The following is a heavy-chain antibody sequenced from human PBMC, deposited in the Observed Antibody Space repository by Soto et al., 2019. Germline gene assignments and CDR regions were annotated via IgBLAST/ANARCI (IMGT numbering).Heavy chain of an antibody. CDR2: IYWDDDK. D-gene: IGHD3-10*01. V-gene: IGHV2-5*02. J-gene: IGHJ4*02. Sequence: QITLKESGPTLVKPTQTLTLTCTFSGFSLSTVGVAVAWIRQPPGKALEYLALIYWDDDKRHSPSLRSRLTITKDTSKNQVVLTMTNTDPVDTATYYCAHRRLTEVVRGIFDYWGQGILVTVSS. CDR1: GFSLSTVGVA. CDR3: AHRRLTEVVRGIFDY.